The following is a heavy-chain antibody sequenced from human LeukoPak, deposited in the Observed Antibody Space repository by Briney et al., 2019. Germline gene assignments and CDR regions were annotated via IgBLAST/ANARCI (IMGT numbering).Heavy chain of an antibody. CDR2: ISYDGSHK. CDR1: GFTFSSYA. Sequence: GGSLRLSCAASGFTFSSYAMHWVRQAPGKGLDWVAVISYDGSHKYYADSVKGRFTISRDNSENTLYLQMNSLRPEDTAVYYCARDDGDDISIVNDYYLDSWGQGTLVTVSS. CDR3: ARDDGDDISIVNDYYLDS. D-gene: IGHD2/OR15-2a*01. V-gene: IGHV3-30*04. J-gene: IGHJ4*02.